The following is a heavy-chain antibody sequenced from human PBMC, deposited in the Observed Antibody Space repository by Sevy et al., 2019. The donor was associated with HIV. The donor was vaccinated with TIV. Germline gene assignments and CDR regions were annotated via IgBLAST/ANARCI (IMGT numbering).Heavy chain of an antibody. D-gene: IGHD3-10*01. CDR1: GYTFTSYD. V-gene: IGHV1-8*03. J-gene: IGHJ6*02. CDR2: MNPNSGNR. Sequence: ASVKVSCKGSGYTFTSYDINWVRQATGQGLEWMGWMNPNSGNRGYPQKFQGRVTISRNTSISTAYMELSSLRSEDTAVYYCARGGSGAIYYGRDVWGQGTTVTVSS. CDR3: ARGGSGAIYYGRDV.